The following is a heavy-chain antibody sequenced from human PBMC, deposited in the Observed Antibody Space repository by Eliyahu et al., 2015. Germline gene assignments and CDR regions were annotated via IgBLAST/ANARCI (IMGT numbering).Heavy chain of an antibody. CDR1: GFXFSSYW. V-gene: IGHV3-74*03. Sequence: EVQLVESGGGLVQPGGSLRLSCAASGFXFSSYWMHWVRQTPEKGLVWVSRIDFDGRSTTYADSVKGRFTFSRDNARNTLYLQMNSLTAEDTAVYYCVRDGSDRGPDLDLWGRGTLVTVSS. J-gene: IGHJ2*01. CDR3: VRDGSDRGPDLDL. CDR2: IDFDGRST. D-gene: IGHD1-1*01.